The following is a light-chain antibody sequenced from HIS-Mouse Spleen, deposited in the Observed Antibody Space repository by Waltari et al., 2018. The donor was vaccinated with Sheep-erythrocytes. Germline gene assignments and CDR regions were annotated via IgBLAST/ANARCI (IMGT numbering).Light chain of an antibody. Sequence: AIQMTQSPSSLSASVGDRVTITCRASQGIRNDLGWYQQKPGKAPKVLIYAATSVQSGVPSRFSGSGSGTDFTLTISSLQPEDFATYYCLQDYNYPYTFGQGTKLEIK. CDR3: LQDYNYPYT. CDR1: QGIRND. V-gene: IGKV1-6*01. J-gene: IGKJ2*01. CDR2: AAT.